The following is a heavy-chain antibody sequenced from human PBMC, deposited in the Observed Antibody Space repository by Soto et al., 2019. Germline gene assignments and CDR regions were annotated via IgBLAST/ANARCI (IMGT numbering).Heavy chain of an antibody. CDR3: ARVVDYYDPYSYYGMDV. Sequence: PGGSLRLSCAASGFPFSTNWMHWVRQAPGKGLVWVSRINSDGTRTNYADSVKGRFTISRDNAKNTLYLQMNSLRAEDTAVYYCARVVDYYDPYSYYGMDVWGQGTTVTVSS. CDR1: GFPFSTNW. V-gene: IGHV3-74*01. J-gene: IGHJ6*02. CDR2: INSDGTRT. D-gene: IGHD3-22*01.